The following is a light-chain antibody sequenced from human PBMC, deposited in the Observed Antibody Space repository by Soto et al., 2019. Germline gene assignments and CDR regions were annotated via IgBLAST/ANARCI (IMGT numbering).Light chain of an antibody. V-gene: IGKV3-20*01. CDR1: QSVPRSY. Sequence: EIVLTQSPGTLSLSPGERATLSCRASQSVPRSYLAWYQQKPGQAPRLLIYGTSSRATGIPDRFSGSGSGTEFTLTISSLQSEDFAVYYCQQYHNWPPITFGQGTRLEIK. J-gene: IGKJ5*01. CDR2: GTS. CDR3: QQYHNWPPIT.